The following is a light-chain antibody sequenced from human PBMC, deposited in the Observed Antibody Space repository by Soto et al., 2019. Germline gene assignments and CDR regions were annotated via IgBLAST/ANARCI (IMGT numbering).Light chain of an antibody. CDR1: HDISSSY. V-gene: IGKV3-20*01. Sequence: EIVLTQSPGALSLSPGERATLSCRTSHDISSSYLAWYQQKRGQAPRLLMYGASTRATGIPDRIRGSGSGTDFTLTISRLEPEDFAVYYCQHYGGSVLTFGVGTKVEIK. J-gene: IGKJ4*01. CDR3: QHYGGSVLT. CDR2: GAS.